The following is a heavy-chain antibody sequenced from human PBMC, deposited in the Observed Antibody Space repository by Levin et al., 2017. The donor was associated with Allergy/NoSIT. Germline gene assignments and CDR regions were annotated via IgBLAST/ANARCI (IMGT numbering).Heavy chain of an antibody. V-gene: IGHV4-61*01. CDR2: IYYNFST. Sequence: SPTLSLPCTVSGVSVPSGSYYWRWVRQPPGKGLEWIGYIYYNFSTNYNPSLKSRVTMSVDTSNNQFSLRLSSVTAADTAMYYCAREPNAFDIWGQGTMVTVSS. CDR3: AREPNAFDI. CDR1: GVSVPSGSYY. J-gene: IGHJ3*02.